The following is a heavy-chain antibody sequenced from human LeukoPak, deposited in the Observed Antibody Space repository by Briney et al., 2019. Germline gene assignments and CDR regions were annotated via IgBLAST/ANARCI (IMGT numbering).Heavy chain of an antibody. V-gene: IGHV4-39*01. CDR3: ASSGRVPHCGGDCFSGWFDP. Sequence: SETLSLTCTVSGGSISSYYWGWIRQPPGKGLQWIGSIYYSGSTYYNPSLKSRLTISVDTSKNQFSLKLSSVTAADTAVYYCASSGRVPHCGGDCFSGWFDPWGQGTLVTVSS. J-gene: IGHJ5*02. CDR1: GGSISSYY. D-gene: IGHD2-21*02. CDR2: IYYSGST.